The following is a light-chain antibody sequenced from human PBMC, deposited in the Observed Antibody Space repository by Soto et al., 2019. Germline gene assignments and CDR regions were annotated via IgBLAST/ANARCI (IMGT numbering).Light chain of an antibody. CDR1: QSVSSSY. Sequence: EIVLTQSPGTLSLSPGERATLSCRASQSVSSSYLAWYQQKPGQAPRLLIYGASSRATGIPDRFSGSGSGTAFPLTISRLEPEDFAVCYCQQYGSSPLYTFGQGTKLEIK. CDR2: GAS. V-gene: IGKV3-20*01. J-gene: IGKJ2*01. CDR3: QQYGSSPLYT.